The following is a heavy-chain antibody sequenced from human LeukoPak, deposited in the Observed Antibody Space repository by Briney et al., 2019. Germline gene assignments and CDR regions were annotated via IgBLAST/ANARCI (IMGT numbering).Heavy chain of an antibody. Sequence: GASLRLSCGVSGITLSNYCMSWVRQAPGEGLEWVAGLNGSAGGTNNADSVRGRFTISRDNSKITLFLQMARLRAEDTAVYFCAKRGVVVRVFLVGFHKEAYYFDSWGQGAQVTVSS. CDR2: LNGSAGGT. V-gene: IGHV3-23*01. D-gene: IGHD3-16*02. J-gene: IGHJ4*02. CDR1: GITLSNYC. CDR3: AKRGVVVRVFLVGFHKEAYYFDS.